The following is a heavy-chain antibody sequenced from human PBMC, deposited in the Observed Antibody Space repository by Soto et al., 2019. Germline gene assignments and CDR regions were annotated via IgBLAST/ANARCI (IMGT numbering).Heavy chain of an antibody. CDR3: ARGKGSGYDFWGGYYVFDY. Sequence: GASVKVSCKASGYTFTSYYMHWVRQTPGQGLEWMGIINPSGGSTSYAQKFQGRVTMTRDTSTSTVYMELSSLRSEDTAVYYCARGKGSGYDFWGGYYVFDYWGEGTLVTVSS. CDR1: GYTFTSYY. CDR2: INPSGGST. V-gene: IGHV1-46*01. D-gene: IGHD3-3*01. J-gene: IGHJ4*02.